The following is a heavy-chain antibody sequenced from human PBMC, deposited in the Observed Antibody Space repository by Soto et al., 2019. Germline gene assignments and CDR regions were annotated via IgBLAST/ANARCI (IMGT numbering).Heavy chain of an antibody. CDR2: IYYSGST. J-gene: IGHJ4*02. CDR1: GGSVSSGSYY. V-gene: IGHV4-61*01. CDR3: ARDPVDTAISPLGY. D-gene: IGHD5-18*01. Sequence: QVQLQESGPGLVKPSETLSLTCTVSGGSVSSGSYYWSWIRQPPGKGLEWIGYIYYSGSTNYNPSLKSRVTISVDTSKNQFSLKLSSVTAADTAVYYCARDPVDTAISPLGYWGQGTLVTVSS.